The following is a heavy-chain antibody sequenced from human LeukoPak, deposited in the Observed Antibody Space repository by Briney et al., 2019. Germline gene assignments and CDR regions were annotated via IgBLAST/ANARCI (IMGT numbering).Heavy chain of an antibody. D-gene: IGHD7-27*01. CDR2: INPNTGGA. J-gene: IGHJ4*02. V-gene: IGHV1-2*02. CDR1: EYTFTDYY. Sequence: ASVKVSCKASEYTFTDYYVHWVRPAPGQGLEWMGWINPNTGGANYAQKFQGRVTMTRDTSISTGYLDLSGLRSDDTAVYYCARAKVNWGSGDYWGQGTLVTVSS. CDR3: ARAKVNWGSGDY.